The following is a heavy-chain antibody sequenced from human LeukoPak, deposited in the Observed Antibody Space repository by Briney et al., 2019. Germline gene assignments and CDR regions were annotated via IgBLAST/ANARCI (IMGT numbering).Heavy chain of an antibody. Sequence: PGGSLRLSCAASGFTFSSYGMHWVRQAPGKGLEWVAVISYDGSNKYYADSVKGRFTISRDNPENTLYLQMNSLRAEDTAVYYCAKDLERHIVVVTASAVDYWGQGTLVTVSS. CDR3: AKDLERHIVVVTASAVDY. CDR2: ISYDGSNK. D-gene: IGHD2-21*02. CDR1: GFTFSSYG. J-gene: IGHJ4*02. V-gene: IGHV3-30*18.